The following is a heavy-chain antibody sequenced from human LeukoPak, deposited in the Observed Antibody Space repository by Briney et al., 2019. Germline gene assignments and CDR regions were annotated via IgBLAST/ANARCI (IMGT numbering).Heavy chain of an antibody. CDR2: ISGSGGST. Sequence: GGSLRLSCAASGFTFSDAWMSWVRQAPGKGLEWVSTISGSGGSTYNADSVKGRFTISRDNSKNTLYLQMNSLRAEDTAVYYCAKDRGSPVVVTAFDYWGQGTLVTVSS. CDR1: GFTFSDAW. CDR3: AKDRGSPVVVTAFDY. J-gene: IGHJ4*02. D-gene: IGHD2-21*02. V-gene: IGHV3-23*01.